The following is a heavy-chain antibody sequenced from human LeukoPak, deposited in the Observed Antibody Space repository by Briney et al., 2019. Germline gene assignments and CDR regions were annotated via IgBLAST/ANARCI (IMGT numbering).Heavy chain of an antibody. J-gene: IGHJ6*04. CDR3: ASHDYGDYAV. V-gene: IGHV3-21*01. CDR2: ISSGSSYI. D-gene: IGHD4-17*01. CDR1: GFTFSSYT. Sequence: GGSLRLSCAASGFTFSSYTMNWVRQAPGKGLEWVSYISSGSSYINYADSVRGRFTISRDNAKNSLYLQMNSLRAEDTAVYYCASHDYGDYAVWGKGTTVTVSS.